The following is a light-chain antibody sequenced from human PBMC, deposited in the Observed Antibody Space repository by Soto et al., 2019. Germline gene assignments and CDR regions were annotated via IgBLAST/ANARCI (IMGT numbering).Light chain of an antibody. CDR2: AAS. CDR1: QSISSY. Sequence: DIQMTQSPSSLSASVGDRVTITCRASQSISSYLIWYQQKPGKAPKLLIYAASSLESGVPSRFSGSGSGTDFTLTISSLQPEDVATYYCQQSCSTPFTFGPGTKVDIK. CDR3: QQSCSTPFT. V-gene: IGKV1-39*01. J-gene: IGKJ3*01.